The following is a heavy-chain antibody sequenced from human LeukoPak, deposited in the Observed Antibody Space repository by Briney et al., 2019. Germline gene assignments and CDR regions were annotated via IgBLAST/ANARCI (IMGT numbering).Heavy chain of an antibody. V-gene: IGHV3-23*01. D-gene: IGHD3-22*01. CDR1: GFASNSYD. Sequence: GGSLRLSCAASGFASNSYDMTWVRRAPGKGLEWVSLITTDTYYADSVRGRFTISRDNSKNTLYLQMNSLRADDTAVYYCAKASSGHYYDYWGQGTLVTVSS. CDR2: ITTDT. CDR3: AKASSGHYYDY. J-gene: IGHJ4*02.